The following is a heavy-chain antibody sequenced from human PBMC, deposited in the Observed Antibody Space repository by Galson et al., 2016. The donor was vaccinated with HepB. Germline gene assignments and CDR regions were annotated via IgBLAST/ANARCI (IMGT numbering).Heavy chain of an antibody. CDR3: ARGLRWSGFFKIYFYYGMDV. J-gene: IGHJ6*02. CDR2: ISHDGGNH. CDR1: GFTFSSHS. V-gene: IGHV3-30*14. Sequence: SLRLSCAASGFTFSSHSMHWARQAPGEGLEWVAVISHDGGNHFYADSVKGRFTISRDNSKNTLYLQMNRLKPDDTAVYFCARGLRWSGFFKIYFYYGMDVRGQGTTVTVSS. D-gene: IGHD3-3*01.